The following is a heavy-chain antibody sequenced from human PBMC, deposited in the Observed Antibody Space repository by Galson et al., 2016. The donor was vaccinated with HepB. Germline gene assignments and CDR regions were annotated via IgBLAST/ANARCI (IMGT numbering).Heavy chain of an antibody. D-gene: IGHD3-10*01. CDR3: ARVKGSAQDY. J-gene: IGHJ4*02. Sequence: TLSLTCAVSGSFITSGGYSWSWIRQPPGKGLEWIGYIYYSGSAFYNPSLKSRVTISVDLSENHFSLRLTSVSAADTAMYYCARVKGSAQDYWGQGTLVIVSS. CDR2: IYYSGSA. V-gene: IGHV4-30-2*01. CDR1: GSFITSGGYS.